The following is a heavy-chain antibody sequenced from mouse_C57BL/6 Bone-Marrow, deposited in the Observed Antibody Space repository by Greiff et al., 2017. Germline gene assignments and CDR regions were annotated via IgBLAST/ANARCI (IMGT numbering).Heavy chain of an antibody. CDR1: GFTFSDYG. V-gene: IGHV5-15*01. CDR3: ARREYGSSPYYAMDY. J-gene: IGHJ4*01. CDR2: ISNLAYSI. Sequence: EVNVVESGGGLVQPGGSLKLSCAASGFTFSDYGTAWVRQAPRKGPEWVAFISNLAYSIYYADTVTGRFTISRENAKNTLYLEMSSLRSEDTAMYYCARREYGSSPYYAMDYWGQGTSVTVSS. D-gene: IGHD1-1*01.